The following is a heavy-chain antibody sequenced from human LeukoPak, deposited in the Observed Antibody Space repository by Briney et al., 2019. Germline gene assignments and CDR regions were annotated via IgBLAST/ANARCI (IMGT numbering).Heavy chain of an antibody. CDR3: ARHKAYGSGSYSPYYFDY. Sequence: SETLSLTCVVSGGSFSGYYWVWIRQPPGKGLEWIGEINQGGSTSYTPSLKSRIIISLDMSESQFSLELNSVTAADTAVYYCARHKAYGSGSYSPYYFDYWGQGTQVTVSS. J-gene: IGHJ4*02. D-gene: IGHD3-10*01. CDR2: INQGGST. V-gene: IGHV4-34*01. CDR1: GGSFSGYY.